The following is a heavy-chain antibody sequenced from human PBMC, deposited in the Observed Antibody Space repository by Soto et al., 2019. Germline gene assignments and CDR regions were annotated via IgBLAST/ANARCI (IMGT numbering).Heavy chain of an antibody. CDR2: IWYDGSNK. J-gene: IGHJ3*02. CDR3: ASFNYCSSTSCYRNSDAFDI. Sequence: GGSLRLSCAASGFTFSSYGMHWVRQAPGKGLEWVAVIWYDGSNKYYADSVKGRFTITRDNSKNTLYLQMNSLRAEDKAVYYCASFNYCSSTSCYRNSDAFDIWGQGTMVTVSS. D-gene: IGHD2-2*02. CDR1: GFTFSSYG. V-gene: IGHV3-33*01.